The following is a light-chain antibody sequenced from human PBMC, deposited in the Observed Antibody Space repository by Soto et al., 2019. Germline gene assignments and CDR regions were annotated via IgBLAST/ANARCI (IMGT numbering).Light chain of an antibody. V-gene: IGKV3-20*01. Sequence: EIVLTQSPGTLALSPGGRAALSCRASESVSRSFLAWYQQKPGQAPRLLIYGASTRATDIPHRFSGSGSGTDFTLTISRLEPEDFAVYYCQQYGSSPQTFGQGTKVDIK. CDR3: QQYGSSPQT. CDR2: GAS. CDR1: ESVSRSF. J-gene: IGKJ1*01.